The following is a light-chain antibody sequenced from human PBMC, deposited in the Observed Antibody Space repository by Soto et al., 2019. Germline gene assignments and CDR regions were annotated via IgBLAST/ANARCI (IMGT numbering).Light chain of an antibody. J-gene: IGKJ3*01. V-gene: IGKV1-27*01. CDR2: AAS. Sequence: DIQMTQSPSSLSASVGDRVTITCRASQGISNYLAWYQQKPGKVPKLLIYAASTLQSGVPSRFSGSGSGTDFTLTISGLQPEDVATYYCQTYNSAPRTFGPGPKVDIK. CDR3: QTYNSAPRT. CDR1: QGISNY.